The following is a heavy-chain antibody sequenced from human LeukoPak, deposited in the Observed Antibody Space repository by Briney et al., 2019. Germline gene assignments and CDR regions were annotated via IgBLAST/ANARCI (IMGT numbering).Heavy chain of an antibody. D-gene: IGHD3-22*01. CDR2: INHSGST. CDR1: GGSFSGYY. Sequence: SETLSLTCAVYGGSFSGYYWSWIRQPPGKGLEWIGEINHSGSTNYNPSLKSRVTISVDTSKNQFSLKLSSVTAADTAVYYCAIWRLYDSSGYYSNWGQGTLVTVSS. V-gene: IGHV4-34*01. CDR3: AIWRLYDSSGYYSN. J-gene: IGHJ4*02.